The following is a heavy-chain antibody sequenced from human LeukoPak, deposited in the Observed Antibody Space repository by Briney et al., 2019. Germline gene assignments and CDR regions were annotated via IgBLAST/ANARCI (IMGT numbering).Heavy chain of an antibody. CDR1: GGSISSYY. V-gene: IGHV4-59*01. Sequence: SETLSLTCTVSGGSISSYYWSWIRQPPGKGLEWIGYIYHSGSTNYNPSLKSRVTISVDTSKNQFSLKLSSVTAADTAVYYCAREITSSGWYYFDYWGQGTLVTVSS. J-gene: IGHJ4*02. CDR3: AREITSSGWYYFDY. D-gene: IGHD6-19*01. CDR2: IYHSGST.